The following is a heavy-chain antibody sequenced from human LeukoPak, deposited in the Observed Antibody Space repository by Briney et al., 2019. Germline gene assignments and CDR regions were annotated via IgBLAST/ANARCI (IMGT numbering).Heavy chain of an antibody. Sequence: ASVKVSCKASGGTFSSYAISWVRQAPGQGLEWMGGIIPIFGTANYAQKFQGRVTITTDESTSTAYMELSSPRSEDTAVYYCARGIGSHSSGSPYYFDYWGQGTLVTVSS. CDR2: IIPIFGTA. D-gene: IGHD3-22*01. V-gene: IGHV1-69*05. CDR3: ARGIGSHSSGSPYYFDY. J-gene: IGHJ4*02. CDR1: GGTFSSYA.